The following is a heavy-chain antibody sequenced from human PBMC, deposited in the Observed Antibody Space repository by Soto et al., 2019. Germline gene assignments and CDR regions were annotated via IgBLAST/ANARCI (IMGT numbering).Heavy chain of an antibody. CDR3: ARTTSVFDY. CDR2: TYYRSRLYN. Sequence: SQTRSLTFAISGDSVSSKSAAWNCISQCPSRGLEWLGRTYYRSRLYNEYAVSVKSRITINPDTSKKQFSLQLNSVTPEDTAVYYCARTTSVFDYWGQGTQLTVST. J-gene: IGHJ4*02. V-gene: IGHV6-1*01. D-gene: IGHD1-1*01. CDR1: GDSVSSKSAA.